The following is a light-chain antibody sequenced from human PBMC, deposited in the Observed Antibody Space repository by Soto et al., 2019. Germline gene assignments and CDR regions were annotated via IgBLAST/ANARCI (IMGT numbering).Light chain of an antibody. Sequence: SYELTQPPSVSVAPGQTARITCGGNNIGSKSVHWYQQKPGRAPVLVVYDDNDRPSGIPERFSGSNSGNTATLTISRVEAGEEADYYCQVWDSISDHPVFGGGTKLTVL. CDR3: QVWDSISDHPV. CDR2: DDN. CDR1: NIGSKS. V-gene: IGLV3-21*02. J-gene: IGLJ3*02.